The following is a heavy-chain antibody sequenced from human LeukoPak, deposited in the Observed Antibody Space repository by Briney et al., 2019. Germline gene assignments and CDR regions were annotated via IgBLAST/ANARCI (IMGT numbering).Heavy chain of an antibody. Sequence: SETLSLTCAVYGGSFSGYYWSWIRQPPGKGLEWIGEINHSGSTNYNPSLKSRVTISVDTSKNQFSLKLSSVTAADTAVYYCARGLGCSSTSCYSFRTYNWFDPWGQGTLVTVSS. J-gene: IGHJ5*02. CDR3: ARGLGCSSTSCYSFRTYNWFDP. V-gene: IGHV4-34*01. CDR1: GGSFSGYY. D-gene: IGHD2-2*01. CDR2: INHSGST.